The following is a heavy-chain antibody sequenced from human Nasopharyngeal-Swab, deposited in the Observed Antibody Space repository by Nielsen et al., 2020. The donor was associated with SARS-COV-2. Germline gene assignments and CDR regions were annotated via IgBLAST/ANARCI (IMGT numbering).Heavy chain of an antibody. V-gene: IGHV4-4*02. CDR1: GGSISSSNW. CDR2: IYHSGST. D-gene: IGHD1-20*01. Sequence: SETLSLTCAVSGGSISSSNWWSWVRQPPGKGLEWIGEIYHSGSTNYNPSLKSRVTISVDTSKNQFSLKLSSVTAADTAVYYCARAKSNWNPNWFDPWGQGTLVTVSS. J-gene: IGHJ5*02. CDR3: ARAKSNWNPNWFDP.